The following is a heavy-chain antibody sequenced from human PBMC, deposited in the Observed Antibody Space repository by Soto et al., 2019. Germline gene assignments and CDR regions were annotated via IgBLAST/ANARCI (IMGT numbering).Heavy chain of an antibody. CDR3: AAPACAATWCSPSHNLDH. D-gene: IGHD2-2*01. CDR1: GGTFVRHV. Sequence: QVQLVQSGAEVKKPESSVKVSCKTSGGTFVRHVISWVRQAPGQGPEWMGKINPLSGIPNYAQKFQDRVPFTADTDSSTAYMELSSLRSDDTAVYYCAAPACAATWCSPSHNLDHWGQGTLVTVSS. J-gene: IGHJ4*02. CDR2: INPLSGIP. V-gene: IGHV1-69*09.